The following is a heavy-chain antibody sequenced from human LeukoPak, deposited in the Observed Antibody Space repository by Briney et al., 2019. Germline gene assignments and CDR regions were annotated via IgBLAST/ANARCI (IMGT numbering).Heavy chain of an antibody. Sequence: PSQTLSLTCTVSGGSISSGGYYWGWIRQLPGKVLEWIGYIYYSGSTYYTPSLKSRVTISVDTSKNQFSLKLSSVTAADTAVYYCARESHGRVLGLDYWGQGTLATVSS. CDR2: IYYSGST. D-gene: IGHD2-8*01. V-gene: IGHV4-31*03. J-gene: IGHJ4*02. CDR3: ARESHGRVLGLDY. CDR1: GGSISSGGYY.